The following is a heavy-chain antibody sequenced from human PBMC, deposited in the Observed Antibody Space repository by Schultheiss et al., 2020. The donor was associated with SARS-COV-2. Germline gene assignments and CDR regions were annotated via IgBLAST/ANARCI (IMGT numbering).Heavy chain of an antibody. D-gene: IGHD4-23*01. CDR2: ISGSGGST. Sequence: GGSLRLSCAASGFTFSSYSMNWVRQAPGKGLEWVSAISGSGGSTYYADSVKGRFTISRDNSKNTLYLQMNSLRAEDTAVYYCARVETVATFFDYWGQGTPVTVSS. CDR3: ARVETVATFFDY. V-gene: IGHV3-23*01. J-gene: IGHJ4*02. CDR1: GFTFSSYS.